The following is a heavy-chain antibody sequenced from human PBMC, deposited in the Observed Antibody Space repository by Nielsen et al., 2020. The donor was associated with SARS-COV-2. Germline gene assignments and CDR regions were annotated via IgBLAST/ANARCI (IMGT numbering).Heavy chain of an antibody. CDR2: ISYDGSNK. CDR1: GFTFSSYG. V-gene: IGHV3-30*03. CDR3: ARALTIFGRYFDL. J-gene: IGHJ2*01. Sequence: GESLKISCAASGFTFSSYGMHWVRQAPGKGLEWVAVISYDGSNKYYADSVKGRFTISRDNSKNTLYLQMNSLRAEDTAVYYCARALTIFGRYFDLWGRGTLVTVSS. D-gene: IGHD3-3*01.